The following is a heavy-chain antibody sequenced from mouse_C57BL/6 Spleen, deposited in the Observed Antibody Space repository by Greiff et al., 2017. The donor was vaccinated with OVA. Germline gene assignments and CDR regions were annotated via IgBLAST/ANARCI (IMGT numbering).Heavy chain of an antibody. Sequence: EVKLVESGPGMVKPSQSLSLTCTVTGYSITSGYDWHWIRHFPGNKLEWMGYISYSGSTNYNPSLKSRISITHDTSKSHFFLKLSSVTTEDTATYYCARGDYGSRFAMDYWGQGTSVTVSS. CDR2: ISYSGST. J-gene: IGHJ4*01. CDR1: GYSITSGYD. V-gene: IGHV3-1*01. D-gene: IGHD1-1*01. CDR3: ARGDYGSRFAMDY.